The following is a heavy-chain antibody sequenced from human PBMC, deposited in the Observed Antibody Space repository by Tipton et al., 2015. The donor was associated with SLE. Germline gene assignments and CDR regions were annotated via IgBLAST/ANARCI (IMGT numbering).Heavy chain of an antibody. D-gene: IGHD6-6*01. J-gene: IGHJ4*02. Sequence: TLSLTCTVSGGSISSYYWSWIRQPPGKGLEWIGYIYYSGSTNYNPSLKSRVTISVDTSKNQSSLKLSSVTAADTAVYYCARSSIAASFDYWGQGTLVTVSS. CDR3: ARSSIAASFDY. V-gene: IGHV4-59*08. CDR2: IYYSGST. CDR1: GGSISSYY.